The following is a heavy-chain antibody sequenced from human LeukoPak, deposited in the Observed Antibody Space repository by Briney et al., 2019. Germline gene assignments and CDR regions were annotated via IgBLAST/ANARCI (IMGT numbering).Heavy chain of an antibody. CDR1: GFTFSDYY. CDR3: TTSRYCYGGSCNSDYFYFGLDV. V-gene: IGHV3-11*06. CDR2: ISTSSSYT. D-gene: IGHD2-15*01. J-gene: IGHJ6*02. Sequence: KPGGSLRLSCAASGFTFSDYYMTWIRQAPGKGLEWVSYISTSSSYTNYADSVKGRFTISRDNAKNSLYLQMNSLTVEDTAVYYCTTSRYCYGGSCNSDYFYFGLDVWGRGTTVTVSS.